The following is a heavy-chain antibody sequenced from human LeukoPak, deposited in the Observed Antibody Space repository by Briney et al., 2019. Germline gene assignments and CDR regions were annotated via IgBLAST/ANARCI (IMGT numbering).Heavy chain of an antibody. CDR3: AKNGDRGAYCSGGSCYPYYYYYIDV. J-gene: IGHJ6*03. Sequence: GGSLRLSCAASGFVFKDYHVHWVRQAPGKGLEWVASVSSTGGYIYYAESLRGRFTISRDNADNSLSLQMNSLRAEDTAIYYCAKNGDRGAYCSGGSCYPYYYYYIDVWGKGTTVTISS. V-gene: IGHV3-21*04. D-gene: IGHD2-15*01. CDR1: GFVFKDYH. CDR2: VSSTGGYI.